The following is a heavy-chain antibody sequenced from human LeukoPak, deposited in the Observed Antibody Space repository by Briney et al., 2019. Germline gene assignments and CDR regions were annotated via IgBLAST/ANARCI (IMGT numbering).Heavy chain of an antibody. V-gene: IGHV1-2*02. CDR1: VYTFTGYY. J-gene: IGHJ2*01. D-gene: IGHD5-12*01. Sequence: ASVQVSCKASVYTFTGYYMHWVRQAPGQGLEWMGWINPNSGGTNYAQKFQGRVTMTRGTSISTAYMALSRLRSDDTAVYYCARTYDYDLYFDLWGRGTLVTVSS. CDR2: INPNSGGT. CDR3: ARTYDYDLYFDL.